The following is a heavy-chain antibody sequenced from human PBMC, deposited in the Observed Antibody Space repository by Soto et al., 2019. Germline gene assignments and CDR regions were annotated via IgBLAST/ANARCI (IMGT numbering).Heavy chain of an antibody. CDR2: ISSSSSYI. CDR3: ARVRDSSRFGGENDY. V-gene: IGHV3-21*01. CDR1: GFTFSSYS. Sequence: GGSRRLSCAASGFTFSSYSMNWVRQAPGKGLEWVSSISSSSSYIYYADSVKGRFTISRDNAKNSLYLQMNSLRAEDTAVYYCARVRDSSRFGGENDYWRQGTLVTVSS. J-gene: IGHJ4*02. D-gene: IGHD6-13*01.